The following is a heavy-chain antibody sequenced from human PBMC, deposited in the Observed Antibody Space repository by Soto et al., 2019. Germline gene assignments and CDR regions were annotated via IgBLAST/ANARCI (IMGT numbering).Heavy chain of an antibody. Sequence: GGSLRLSCAASGFTFSSYSMNWVRQAPGKGLEWVSSISSSSSYIYYADSVKGRFTISRDNAKNSLYLQMNSLRAEDTAVYYCARDSPGRKVGAYWGQGTLVTVSS. V-gene: IGHV3-21*01. D-gene: IGHD1-26*01. CDR1: GFTFSSYS. CDR3: ARDSPGRKVGAY. J-gene: IGHJ4*02. CDR2: ISSSSSYI.